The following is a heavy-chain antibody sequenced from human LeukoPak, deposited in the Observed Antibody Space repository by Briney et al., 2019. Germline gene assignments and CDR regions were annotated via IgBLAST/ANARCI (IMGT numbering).Heavy chain of an antibody. D-gene: IGHD6-13*01. Sequence: GGSLRLSCAASGFTFSSYEMNWVRQAPGKGLEWVSYISYSGNAIYYADSVKGRFTISRDNSKNTLYLQMNSLRAEDTAVYYCAREVGSSWYLAYYYYYGMDVWGQGTTVTVSS. CDR1: GFTFSSYE. CDR3: AREVGSSWYLAYYYYYGMDV. V-gene: IGHV3-48*03. CDR2: ISYSGNAI. J-gene: IGHJ6*02.